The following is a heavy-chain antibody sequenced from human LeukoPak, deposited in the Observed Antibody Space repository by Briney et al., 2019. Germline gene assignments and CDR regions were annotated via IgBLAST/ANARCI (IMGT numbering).Heavy chain of an antibody. CDR3: ARGDYYESSGYFIDAFDI. CDR1: GFTFSSYA. J-gene: IGHJ3*02. D-gene: IGHD3-22*01. V-gene: IGHV3-21*01. CDR2: ISSSSSYI. Sequence: GGSLRLSCAASGFTFSSYAMSWVRQAPGKGLEWVSSISSSSSYIYYADSVKGRFTISRDNAKNSLYLQMNSLRAEDTAVYYCARGDYYESSGYFIDAFDIWGQGTMVTVSA.